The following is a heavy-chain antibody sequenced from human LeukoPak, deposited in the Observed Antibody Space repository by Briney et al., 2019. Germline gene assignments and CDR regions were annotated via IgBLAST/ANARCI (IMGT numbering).Heavy chain of an antibody. CDR1: GYTFTSHY. J-gene: IGHJ4*02. CDR2: INPSGGST. Sequence: ASVKVSCKASGYTFTSHYMHWVRQAPGQGLEWMGIINPSGGSTSYAQKFQGRVTMTRDTSTSTVYMELSSLRSEDTAVYYCARTDYGDYRIDYWGQGTLVTVSS. D-gene: IGHD4-17*01. V-gene: IGHV1-46*01. CDR3: ARTDYGDYRIDY.